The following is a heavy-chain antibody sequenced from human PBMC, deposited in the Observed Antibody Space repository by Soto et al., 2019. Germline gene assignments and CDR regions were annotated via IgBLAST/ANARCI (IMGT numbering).Heavy chain of an antibody. D-gene: IGHD3-22*01. CDR2: ISGSGGST. CDR1: GFTFSSYA. V-gene: IGHV3-23*01. CDR3: ATGGYYDSSGPNNNDAFGI. Sequence: GGSLRLSCAASGFTFSSYAMSWVRQAPGKGLEWVSAISGSGGSTYYADSVKGRFTISRDNSKNTLYLQMNSLRAEDTAVYYCATGGYYDSSGPNNNDAFGIWGQGTTVPVSS. J-gene: IGHJ3*02.